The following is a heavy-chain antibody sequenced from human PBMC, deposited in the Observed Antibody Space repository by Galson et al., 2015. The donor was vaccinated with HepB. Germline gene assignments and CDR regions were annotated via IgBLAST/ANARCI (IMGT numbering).Heavy chain of an antibody. CDR2: IYYSGST. CDR3: ARVGYSGYDLRHSEPSWYFDL. Sequence: SETLSLTCTVSGGSISSSSYYWGWIRQPPGKGLEWIGSIYYSGSTYYNPSLKSRVTISVDTSKNQFSLKLSSVTAADTAVYYCARVGYSGYDLRHSEPSWYFDLWGRGTLVTVSS. J-gene: IGHJ2*01. D-gene: IGHD5-12*01. V-gene: IGHV4-39*07. CDR1: GGSISSSSYY.